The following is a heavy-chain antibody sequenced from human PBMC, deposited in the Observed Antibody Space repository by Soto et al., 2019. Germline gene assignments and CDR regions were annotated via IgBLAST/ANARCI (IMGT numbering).Heavy chain of an antibody. V-gene: IGHV3-74*01. Sequence: GGSLRLSCAASGFPFSNYWMHLVRQSPGKGLVWVSRINTDGTITHYAASVKGRFTISRDNAKNTLYLQMNSLRAEDTAVFYCARGKSPSHGGRMDVWGQGTTVTVSS. J-gene: IGHJ6*02. D-gene: IGHD2-2*01. CDR1: GFPFSNYW. CDR3: ARGKSPSHGGRMDV. CDR2: INTDGTIT.